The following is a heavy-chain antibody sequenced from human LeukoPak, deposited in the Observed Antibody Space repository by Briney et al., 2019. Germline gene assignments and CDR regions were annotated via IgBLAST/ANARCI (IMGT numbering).Heavy chain of an antibody. J-gene: IGHJ4*02. CDR1: GGTFSSYA. CDR3: ARDKGSGWYADY. CDR2: IIPIFGTA. Sequence: SVKVSCKASGGTFSSYAISWVRQAPGQGLEWMGGIIPIFGTANYAQKFQGRVTITADKSTSTAYMELSSLRSEDTAVYYCARDKGSGWYADYWGQGTLVTVSS. D-gene: IGHD6-19*01. V-gene: IGHV1-69*06.